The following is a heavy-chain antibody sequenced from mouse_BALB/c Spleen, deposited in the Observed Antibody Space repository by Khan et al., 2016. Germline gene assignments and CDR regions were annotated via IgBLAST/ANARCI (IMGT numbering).Heavy chain of an antibody. J-gene: IGHJ3*01. Sequence: EVQLQESGPSLVKPSQTLSLTCSVTGDSITSGYWNWIRKFPGNKLEYMGYINYSGSTHYNPPLKSRISITRDTSKNQYYLQLNSVTTEDIATYYCARSNRNDVWFGYWGQGTLVTVSA. CDR2: INYSGST. CDR1: GDSITSGY. CDR3: ARSNRNDVWFGY. V-gene: IGHV3-8*02. D-gene: IGHD2-14*01.